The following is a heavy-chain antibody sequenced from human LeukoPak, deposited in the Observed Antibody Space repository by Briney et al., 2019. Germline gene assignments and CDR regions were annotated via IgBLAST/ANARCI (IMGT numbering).Heavy chain of an antibody. J-gene: IGHJ5*02. CDR1: GYTFTSYY. V-gene: IGHV1-46*01. Sequence: ASVTVSFTASGYTFTSYYMHWVRQAPGQGLEWMGIINPSGGSTSYAQKFQGRVTMTRDTSTSTVYMELSSLRSEDTAVYYCAREEEQQLVPVGWFDPWGQGTLVTVSS. D-gene: IGHD6-13*01. CDR3: AREEEQQLVPVGWFDP. CDR2: INPSGGST.